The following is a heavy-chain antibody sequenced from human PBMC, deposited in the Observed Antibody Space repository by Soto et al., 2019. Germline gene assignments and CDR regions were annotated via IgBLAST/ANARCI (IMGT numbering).Heavy chain of an antibody. Sequence: QVQLVQSGAEVKKPAASVKVSCKASGYTFTSYGISWVRQAPGQGLEWMGWISAYNGNTNYAQKLQGRDTMTTDTSASSAYMELSSLRSDDTAVYYCATIGHYYYYMHAWGKGTTVTVSS. CDR1: GYTFTSYG. CDR2: ISAYNGNT. V-gene: IGHV1-18*01. CDR3: ATIGHYYYYMHA. J-gene: IGHJ6*03.